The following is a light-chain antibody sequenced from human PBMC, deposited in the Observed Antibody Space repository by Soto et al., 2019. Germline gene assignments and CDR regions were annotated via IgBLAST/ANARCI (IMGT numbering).Light chain of an antibody. Sequence: QSVLTQPPSVSAAPGQKVTISCSGSSSNIGSNYVSWYQQLPGTAPKLLIYDDNKRPSGIPDRFSGSKSGTSATLGITELQSGDEADYYCGTWDSSLSGAVFGGGTKLTVL. CDR2: DDN. J-gene: IGLJ2*01. V-gene: IGLV1-51*01. CDR1: SSNIGSNY. CDR3: GTWDSSLSGAV.